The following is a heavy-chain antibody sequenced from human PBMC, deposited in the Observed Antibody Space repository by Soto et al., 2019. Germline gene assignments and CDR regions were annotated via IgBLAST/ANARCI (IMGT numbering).Heavy chain of an antibody. Sequence: PSETLSLTCTVSGGSISSYYWSWIRQPPGKGLEWIGYIYYSGSTNYNPSLKSRVTISVDTSKNQFSLKLSSVTAADTAVYYCAKLSCTSSTCYFPGWFDPWGQGTLVTVSS. CDR2: IYYSGST. CDR3: AKLSCTSSTCYFPGWFDP. J-gene: IGHJ5*02. D-gene: IGHD2-2*01. V-gene: IGHV4-59*01. CDR1: GGSISSYY.